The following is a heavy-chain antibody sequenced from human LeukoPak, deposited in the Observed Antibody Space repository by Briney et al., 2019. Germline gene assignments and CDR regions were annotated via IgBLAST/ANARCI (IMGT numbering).Heavy chain of an antibody. Sequence: SETLSLTCTVSGGSISSSSYYWGWIRQPPGKGLEWIGSIYYSGSTYYNPSLKSRVTISVDTSRNQFSLKLSSVTAADTAVYYCATAVGAALAYFDYWGQGTLVTVSS. V-gene: IGHV4-39*01. D-gene: IGHD1-26*01. CDR3: ATAVGAALAYFDY. J-gene: IGHJ4*02. CDR1: GGSISSSSYY. CDR2: IYYSGST.